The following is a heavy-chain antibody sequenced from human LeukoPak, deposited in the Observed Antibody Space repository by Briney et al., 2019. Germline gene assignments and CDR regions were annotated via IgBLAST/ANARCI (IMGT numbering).Heavy chain of an antibody. CDR1: GGTFSSYT. V-gene: IGHV1-69*02. CDR3: ANGAAAHDAFDI. CDR2: ILPILGIA. Sequence: SVKFSCKASGGTFSSYTISWVRQAPEQGLEWTGRILPILGIANYAQKFQGRVTITADKSTSTAYMELSSLRSEDTAVYYCANGAAAHDAFDIWRQGTMVTVSS. D-gene: IGHD3-10*01. J-gene: IGHJ3*02.